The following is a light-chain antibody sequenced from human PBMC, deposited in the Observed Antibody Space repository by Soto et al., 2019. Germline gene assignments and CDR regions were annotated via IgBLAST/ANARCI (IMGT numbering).Light chain of an antibody. Sequence: DIQMTQSPSSLSASVGDRVTITCRASESISSYLNWYQQKPGKAPKLLIYAASVLQSGVPSRFSGSGSGTDFTLTIASLQPEDFATYSGQQSYTPSLTFGGGTKVEIK. J-gene: IGKJ4*01. V-gene: IGKV1-39*01. CDR3: QQSYTPSLT. CDR2: AAS. CDR1: ESISSY.